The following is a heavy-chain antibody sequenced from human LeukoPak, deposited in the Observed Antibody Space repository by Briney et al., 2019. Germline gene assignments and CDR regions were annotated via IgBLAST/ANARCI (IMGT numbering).Heavy chain of an antibody. CDR3: ARDATRDYFDY. J-gene: IGHJ4*02. CDR2: IYSGGST. V-gene: IGHV3-66*01. Sequence: PGGSLRLSCAASGFTVSSNYMSWVRQAPGKGLEWVSFIYSGGSTYYADSVKGRFTISRDNSKNTLYLQMNSLRAEDTAVYYCARDATRDYFDYWGQGTLVTVSS. CDR1: GFTVSSNY. D-gene: IGHD2-15*01.